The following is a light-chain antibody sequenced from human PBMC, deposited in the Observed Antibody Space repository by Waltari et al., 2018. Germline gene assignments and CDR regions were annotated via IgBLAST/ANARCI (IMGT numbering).Light chain of an antibody. J-gene: IGKJ1*01. CDR3: QHYTYPLWT. V-gene: IGKV3-20*01. Sequence: EIVLTQSPGTLSLSPGERATLSCRASQSVHSDYLGWYQQKPGQAPRRLIYGASNRATDIPDRFSGSGSGTDFTLTISRLEPEDFAVYYCQHYTYPLWTFGQGTKVEIK. CDR2: GAS. CDR1: QSVHSDY.